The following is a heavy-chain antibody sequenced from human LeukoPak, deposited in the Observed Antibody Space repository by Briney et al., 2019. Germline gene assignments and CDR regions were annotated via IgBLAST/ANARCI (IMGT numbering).Heavy chain of an antibody. V-gene: IGHV4-4*02. CDR1: GGSIXSSNW. CDR3: AVRGSWGSY. J-gene: IGHJ4*02. CDR2: IYHSGST. D-gene: IGHD2-15*01. Sequence: PSETLSLTCAVSGGSIXSSNWGSWVRQPPGQGLEWIGEIYHSGSTNYNPSLKSRVTISVDKSENQFSLKLSSVTAADTAVYYCAVRGSWGSYWGQGTLVTVSS.